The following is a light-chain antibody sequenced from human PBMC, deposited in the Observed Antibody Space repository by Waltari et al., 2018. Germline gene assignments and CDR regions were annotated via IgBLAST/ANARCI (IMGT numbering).Light chain of an antibody. CDR1: SDLNVGDFN. V-gene: IGLV5-37*01. CDR3: MFWPSNVWV. Sequence: QPVLNQPPSSSAPPGDSARLTCTLPSDLNVGDFNIHWSHQKPWSPPRFLLYYKSDSEKAQGSVVPSRFSGSKDASAGAGILLISGLQSEDEADYYCMFWPSNVWVFGGGTKLTVL. CDR2: YKSDSEK. J-gene: IGLJ3*02.